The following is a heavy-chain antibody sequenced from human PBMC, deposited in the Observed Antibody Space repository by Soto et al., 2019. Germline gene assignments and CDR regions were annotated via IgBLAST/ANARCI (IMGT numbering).Heavy chain of an antibody. Sequence: PSETLSLTCTVSGGSIGSGDYYFSCIRQPPWKGLEWIGYIYYSGSTYCNPSLKSRVTISVDTSKNQFSLKLSSVTAADTAVYYCARRPRITMIVVVSPGWFDPWGQGTLVTVSS. CDR1: GGSIGSGDYY. CDR3: ARRPRITMIVVVSPGWFDP. D-gene: IGHD3-22*01. V-gene: IGHV4-30-4*01. CDR2: IYYSGST. J-gene: IGHJ5*02.